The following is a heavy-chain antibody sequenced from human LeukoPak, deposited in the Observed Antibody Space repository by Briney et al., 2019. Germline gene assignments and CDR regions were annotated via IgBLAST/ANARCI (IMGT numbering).Heavy chain of an antibody. Sequence: SETLSLTCTVSGGSISSSSYYWGWIRQPPGKGLEWIGSIYYSGSTYYNPSLKSRVTISVDTSKNQFSLKLSSVTAADTAVYYCAREGGSYRRVFDYWGQGTLVTVSS. J-gene: IGHJ4*02. CDR2: IYYSGST. D-gene: IGHD1-26*01. V-gene: IGHV4-39*07. CDR1: GGSISSSSYY. CDR3: AREGGSYRRVFDY.